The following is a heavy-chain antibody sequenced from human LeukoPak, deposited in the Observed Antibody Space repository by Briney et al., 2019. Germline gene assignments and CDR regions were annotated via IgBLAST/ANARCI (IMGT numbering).Heavy chain of an antibody. CDR1: GVSIRSDTYY. J-gene: IGHJ6*03. D-gene: IGHD6-25*01. V-gene: IGHV4-39*01. Sequence: PSETLSLTCIVSGVSIRSDTYYWGWIRQPPGKGLEWIGNYHNGNSYYNPSLKSRVTISEDTSGNQFSLRVTSVTAADTAVYYCARLWDSTGLYFYCYMDVWGEGTTVTVSS. CDR2: YHNGNS. CDR3: ARLWDSTGLYFYCYMDV.